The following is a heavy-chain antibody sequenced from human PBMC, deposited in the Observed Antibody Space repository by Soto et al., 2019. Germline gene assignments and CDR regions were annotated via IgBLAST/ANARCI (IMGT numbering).Heavy chain of an antibody. D-gene: IGHD2-2*01. CDR2: VSYDGSHK. V-gene: IGHV3-30*03. CDR1: GFTFSNYG. J-gene: IGHJ6*02. CDR3: ATCSNTCCYVDAMDV. Sequence: QVQLVEAGGGVVQPGRSLRRSCAASGFTFSNYGMHWVRQAPGKGLEWVAVVSYDGSHKSYADSVKGRFTISRGNSKHTLYLQLNSLSAEDTAVYYCATCSNTCCYVDAMDVWGQGTTVTVSS.